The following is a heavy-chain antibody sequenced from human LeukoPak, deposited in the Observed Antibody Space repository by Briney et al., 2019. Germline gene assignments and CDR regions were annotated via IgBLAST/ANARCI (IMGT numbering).Heavy chain of an antibody. CDR2: INPNSGGT. CDR1: GYTFTGYY. CDR3: ARLIYDVLTGYLYFDY. V-gene: IGHV1-2*02. D-gene: IGHD3-9*01. J-gene: IGHJ4*02. Sequence: ASVKVSCKASGYTFTGYYMHWVRQAPGQGLEWMGWINPNSGGTNYAQKLQGRVTMTTDTSTSTAYMELRSLRSEDTAVYYCARLIYDVLTGYLYFDYWGQGTLVTVSS.